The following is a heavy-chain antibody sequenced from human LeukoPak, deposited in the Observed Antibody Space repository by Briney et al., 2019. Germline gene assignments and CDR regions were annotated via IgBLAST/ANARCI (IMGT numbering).Heavy chain of an antibody. CDR2: IYYSGST. CDR1: GGSFSGYY. V-gene: IGHV4-31*11. J-gene: IGHJ4*02. Sequence: SETLSLTCAIYGGSFSGYYWSWIRQHPGKGLEWIGYIYYSGSTYYNPSLKSRVTISVDTSKNQFSLKLSSVTAADTAVYYCARDTLWGQGTLVTVSS. CDR3: ARDTL.